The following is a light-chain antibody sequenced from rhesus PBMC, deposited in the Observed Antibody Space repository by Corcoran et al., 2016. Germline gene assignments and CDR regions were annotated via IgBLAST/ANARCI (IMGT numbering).Light chain of an antibody. CDR1: SSDIGGYNY. CDR3: CPDAGSYTFI. Sequence: QAALTQPRSVSGSPGQSVTISCTGTSSDIGGYNYVSWYQQHPGTAPKLMIYEVSERPSGVSDRFSGSKSGNPASLTISGLQAEDWAEYYCCPDAGSYTFIFGAGTRLTVL. J-gene: IGLJ1*01. CDR2: EVS. V-gene: IGLV2-32*01.